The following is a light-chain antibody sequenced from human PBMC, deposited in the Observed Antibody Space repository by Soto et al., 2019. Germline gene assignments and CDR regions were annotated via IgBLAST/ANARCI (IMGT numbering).Light chain of an antibody. CDR2: KAS. CDR3: QQYNSYWT. J-gene: IGKJ1*01. V-gene: IGKV1-5*03. Sequence: DIQMTQSPSTLSASVGDRVTITCRASQSISSWLAWYQQKPGKAPKLLIYKASTLKSGVPLRFSGSGSGTEFTLTISSRQPDDFATYYCQQYNSYWTFGQGTKVEIK. CDR1: QSISSW.